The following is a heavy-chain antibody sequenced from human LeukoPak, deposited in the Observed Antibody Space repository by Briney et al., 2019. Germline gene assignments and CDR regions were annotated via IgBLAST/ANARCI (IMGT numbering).Heavy chain of an antibody. CDR3: AKDREVSYYDSSGSVDY. Sequence: GGSLRLSCAASGFTFSSYEMNWVRQAPGKGLEWVSYISSSGSTIYYADSVKGRFTISRDNSKNTLYLQMNSLRAEDTAVYYCAKDREVSYYDSSGSVDYWGQGTLVTVSS. CDR1: GFTFSSYE. CDR2: ISSSGSTI. J-gene: IGHJ4*02. V-gene: IGHV3-48*03. D-gene: IGHD3-22*01.